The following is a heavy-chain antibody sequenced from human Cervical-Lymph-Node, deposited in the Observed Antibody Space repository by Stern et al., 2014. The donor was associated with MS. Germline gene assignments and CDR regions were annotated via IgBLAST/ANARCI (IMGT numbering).Heavy chain of an antibody. CDR2: IYTDDST. Sequence: EVQLEESGGGLIQPGGSLRLSCAAPGFTVSNKYMSWVRQAPGKGLEWVSLIYTDDSTYYAGSAKGRFTISRDSSKNKLFLQMNSLRAEDTAVYYCARAIFGVNTAAMAPDAFDTWGQGTMVTVSS. D-gene: IGHD3-3*01. CDR1: GFTVSNKY. CDR3: ARAIFGVNTAAMAPDAFDT. V-gene: IGHV3-53*01. J-gene: IGHJ3*02.